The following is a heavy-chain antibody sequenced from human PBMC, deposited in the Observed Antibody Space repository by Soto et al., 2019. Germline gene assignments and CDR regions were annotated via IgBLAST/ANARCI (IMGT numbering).Heavy chain of an antibody. V-gene: IGHV4-59*01. CDR1: GGSIRSYY. J-gene: IGHJ6*02. CDR3: ARDAATYPGSYYYGMDV. CDR2: IHYSGST. D-gene: IGHD6-25*01. Sequence: KTSETLSLTCAVSGGSIRSYYWSWIRQPPGKGLEWIGHIHYSGSTNYNPSLRGRVTMSVDTSKNQFSLKLSSVTAADTAIYFCARDAATYPGSYYYGMDVWGQGTTVTVSS.